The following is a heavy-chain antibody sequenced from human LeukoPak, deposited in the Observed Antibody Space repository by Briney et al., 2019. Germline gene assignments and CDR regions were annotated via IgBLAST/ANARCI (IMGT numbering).Heavy chain of an antibody. V-gene: IGHV4-4*07. Sequence: SETLSLTCTVSVGSINSHYWNWIRQSAGKGLEWIGRVYGSGSTNYNPSLKSRVTLSVDRSKNQISLNLNSVTAADTAVYYCAREDAAVGTAAPHDYWGQGILVTVSS. CDR1: VGSINSHY. J-gene: IGHJ4*02. CDR3: AREDAAVGTAAPHDY. CDR2: VYGSGST. D-gene: IGHD6-13*01.